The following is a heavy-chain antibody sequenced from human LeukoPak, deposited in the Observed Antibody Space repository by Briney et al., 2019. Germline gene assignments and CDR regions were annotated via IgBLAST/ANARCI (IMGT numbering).Heavy chain of an antibody. CDR3: ARGRWPPHYYFDY. Sequence: ASVTVSCKASGYTFTSYAMHWVRQAPGQRLEWMGWINAGNGNTKYSQKFQGRVTITRDTSASTAYMELSSLRSEDTAVYYCARGRWPPHYYFDYWGQGTLVTVSS. CDR1: GYTFTSYA. V-gene: IGHV1-3*01. J-gene: IGHJ4*02. D-gene: IGHD5-24*01. CDR2: INAGNGNT.